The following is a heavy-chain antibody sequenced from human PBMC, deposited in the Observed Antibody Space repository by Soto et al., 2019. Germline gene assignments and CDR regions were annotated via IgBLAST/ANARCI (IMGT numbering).Heavy chain of an antibody. V-gene: IGHV3-33*01. Sequence: SLRLSCASSGFTFSSYGMHWVRQAPGKGLEWVAVIWYDGSNKYYADSVKGRFTISRDNSKNTLYLQMNSLRAEDTAVYYCAREDGSYYSGWFDPWGQGTLVTVSS. CDR3: AREDGSYYSGWFDP. CDR1: GFTFSSYG. J-gene: IGHJ5*02. D-gene: IGHD1-26*01. CDR2: IWYDGSNK.